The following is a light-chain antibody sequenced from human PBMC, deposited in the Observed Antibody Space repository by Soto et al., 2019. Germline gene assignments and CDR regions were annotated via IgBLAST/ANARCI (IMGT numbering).Light chain of an antibody. CDR1: SSNIGAGYD. CDR3: QSYDSSLSGYV. J-gene: IGLJ1*01. V-gene: IGLV1-40*01. Sequence: QSVLTQPPSGSGAPGQRVTISCTGSSSNIGAGYDVHWYQQLPGTAPKLLTYGNSNRPSGVPDRFSGSKSGTSASLAITGLQAEDEADYYCQSYDSSLSGYVFGTGTKLTVL. CDR2: GNS.